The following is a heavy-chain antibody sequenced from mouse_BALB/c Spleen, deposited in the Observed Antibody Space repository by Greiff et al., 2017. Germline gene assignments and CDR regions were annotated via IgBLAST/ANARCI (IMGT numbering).Heavy chain of an antibody. CDR1: GYSFTGYN. CDR3: ARTDIYDDNDAMDY. V-gene: IGHV1-39*01. D-gene: IGHD2-4*01. J-gene: IGHJ4*01. Sequence: VQLQQSGPELEKPGASVKISCNASGYSFTGYNMNWVRQSNGKRLEWIGIIDPYCGGTSYNQKFKGMATLTVDKSTSTAYMQLKSLTSEDSAVYYCARTDIYDDNDAMDYWGQGTPVTVSA. CDR2: IDPYCGGT.